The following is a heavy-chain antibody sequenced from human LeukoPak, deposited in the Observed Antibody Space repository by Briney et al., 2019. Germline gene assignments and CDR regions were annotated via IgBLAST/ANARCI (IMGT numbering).Heavy chain of an antibody. J-gene: IGHJ4*01. CDR1: GFTFSSYA. Sequence: PGGSLRLSCAASGFTFSSYATSWVRQAPGKGLEWVSAISGSGGSTYYADSVKGRFTISRDNSKNALYLQMNSLRAEDTAVYYCANPYGDYLVSDYWGHGTLVTVSS. V-gene: IGHV3-23*01. D-gene: IGHD4-17*01. CDR3: ANPYGDYLVSDY. CDR2: ISGSGGST.